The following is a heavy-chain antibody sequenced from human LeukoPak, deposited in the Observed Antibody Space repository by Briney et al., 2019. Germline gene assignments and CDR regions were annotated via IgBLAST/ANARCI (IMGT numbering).Heavy chain of an antibody. CDR3: AREGRYSGSWYWD. CDR1: GFTFSSYE. J-gene: IGHJ4*02. V-gene: IGHV3-48*03. Sequence: PGGSLRLSCAASGFTFSSYEMNWVRQAPGKGLEWVSYISTSGSIVYYADSVKGRFTISRDNAKNSLYLQMNSLRAEDTAVYYCAREGRYSGSWYWDWGQGTLVTVSS. CDR2: ISTSGSIV. D-gene: IGHD6-13*01.